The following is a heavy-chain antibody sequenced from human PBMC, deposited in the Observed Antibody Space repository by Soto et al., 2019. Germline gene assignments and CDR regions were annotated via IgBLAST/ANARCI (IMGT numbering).Heavy chain of an antibody. J-gene: IGHJ4*02. V-gene: IGHV1-18*01. CDR1: GYTFTSYG. CDR3: ARDSGSYVWGSYRYSYFDY. D-gene: IGHD3-16*02. CDR2: ISAYNGNT. Sequence: ASVKVSCKASGYTFTSYGISWVRQAPGQGLEWMGWISAYNGNTNYAQKLQGRVTMTTDTSTGTAYMELRSLRSDDTAVYYCARDSGSYVWGSYRYSYFDYWGQGTLVTVSS.